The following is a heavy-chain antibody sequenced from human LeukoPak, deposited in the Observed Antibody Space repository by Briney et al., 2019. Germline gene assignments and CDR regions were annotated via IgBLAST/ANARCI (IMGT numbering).Heavy chain of an antibody. Sequence: SETLSLTCTVSGGSISSGGYYWSWIRQHPGKGLEWIGYIYYSGSTYYNPSLKSRVTISVDTSKNQFPLKLSSVTAADTAVYYCARGDDWGYGPFDSWGQGTLVTVSS. V-gene: IGHV4-31*03. CDR2: IYYSGST. D-gene: IGHD3-9*01. CDR3: ARGDDWGYGPFDS. CDR1: GGSISSGGYY. J-gene: IGHJ4*02.